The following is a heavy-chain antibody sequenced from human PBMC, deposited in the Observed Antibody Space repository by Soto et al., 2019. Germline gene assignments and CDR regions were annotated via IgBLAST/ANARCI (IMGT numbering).Heavy chain of an antibody. Sequence: QVQLVQSGAEVKKPGSSVKVSCKASGGTFSSYTISWVRQAPGQGLEWMGRIIPILGIANYAQQFQGRVTITADKSTSTAYMELSSLRSEDTAVYYCARAYYYGSGSSYYYYGMDVWGQGTTVTVSS. V-gene: IGHV1-69*02. D-gene: IGHD3-10*01. CDR2: IIPILGIA. J-gene: IGHJ6*02. CDR3: ARAYYYGSGSSYYYYGMDV. CDR1: GGTFSSYT.